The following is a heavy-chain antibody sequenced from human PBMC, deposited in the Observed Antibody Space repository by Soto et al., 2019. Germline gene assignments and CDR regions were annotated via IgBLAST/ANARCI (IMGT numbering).Heavy chain of an antibody. CDR3: ARDWVRSPLSAMVRGVIGY. J-gene: IGHJ4*02. D-gene: IGHD3-10*01. CDR1: GFTFSDYY. Sequence: GGSLRLSCAASGFTFSDYYMSWIRQAPGKGLEWVSYISSSGSTIYYADSVKGRFTISRDNAKNSLYLQMNSLRAEDTAVYYCARDWVRSPLSAMVRGVIGYWGQGTLVTVSS. V-gene: IGHV3-11*01. CDR2: ISSSGSTI.